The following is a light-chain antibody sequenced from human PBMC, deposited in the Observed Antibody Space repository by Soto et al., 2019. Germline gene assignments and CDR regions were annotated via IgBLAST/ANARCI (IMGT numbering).Light chain of an antibody. CDR2: AAS. J-gene: IGKJ4*01. V-gene: IGKV1-9*01. Sequence: DIQMTQSPSYLAESVGDRVNIPCPASQDISNYLNWYQQKPGTAPKVLIYAASTLESGVPSRFSGSGSGTDFTLTISSLQPEDFGTYYCQQVKAFLPLTFGGGTKVDI. CDR1: QDISNY. CDR3: QQVKAFLPLT.